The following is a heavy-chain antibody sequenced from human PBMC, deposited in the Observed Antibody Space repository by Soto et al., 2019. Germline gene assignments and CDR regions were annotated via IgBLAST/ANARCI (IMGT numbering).Heavy chain of an antibody. D-gene: IGHD6-19*01. CDR1: GFTFSSYG. Sequence: GGSLRLSCAASGFTFSSYGIHWVRQAPGKGLEWVAVISYDGNVKYYADSVKGRFTISRDNSKNTLYLQMNSLRTEDTAMYYCAKQWLVGVNYFDYWGQGTLVTVSS. J-gene: IGHJ4*02. CDR3: AKQWLVGVNYFDY. CDR2: ISYDGNVK. V-gene: IGHV3-30*18.